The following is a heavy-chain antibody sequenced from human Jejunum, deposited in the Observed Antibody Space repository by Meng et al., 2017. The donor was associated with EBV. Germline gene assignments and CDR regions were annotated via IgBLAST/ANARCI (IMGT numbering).Heavy chain of an antibody. CDR1: GGSISSRSYY. Sequence: LQDSGPGRVKPSGPLSLTCTVSGGSISSRSYYWGWISQPPGKGLEWIGTYYNSGSTYYNPSLKSRVTISVDTSKNQFSLKLISVTAADTAAYYCARQGPSGRTFDYWGQGTLVTVSS. CDR2: YYNSGST. D-gene: IGHD1-26*01. V-gene: IGHV4-39*01. CDR3: ARQGPSGRTFDY. J-gene: IGHJ4*02.